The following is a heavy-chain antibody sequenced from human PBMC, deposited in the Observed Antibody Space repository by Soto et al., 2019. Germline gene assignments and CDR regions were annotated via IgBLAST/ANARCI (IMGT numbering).Heavy chain of an antibody. CDR2: IYTSGST. D-gene: IGHD1-26*01. V-gene: IGHV4-4*07. Sequence: SETLSLTCTVSGGSISSYYWSWIRQPAGKGLEWIGRIYTSGSTNYNPSLKSRVTMSVDTSKNQFSLTLTSVTAADTAIYYCARLLDINSWPLDFWGQGTLVTVSS. CDR1: GGSISSYY. J-gene: IGHJ4*02. CDR3: ARLLDINSWPLDF.